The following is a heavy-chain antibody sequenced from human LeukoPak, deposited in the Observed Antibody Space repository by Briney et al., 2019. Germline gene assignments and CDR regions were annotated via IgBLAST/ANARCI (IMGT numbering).Heavy chain of an antibody. D-gene: IGHD2-15*01. J-gene: IGHJ6*03. CDR2: INPNSGGT. V-gene: IGHV1-2*02. Sequence: ASVKVSCKASGYTFTGYYMHWVRQAPGQGLEWMGWINPNSGGTNYAQKFQGRVTMTRDTSISTAYMELSRLRSDDTAVYYCARGPPVVVAAKYYYHYYMDVWGKGTTVTISS. CDR1: GYTFTGYY. CDR3: ARGPPVVVAAKYYYHYYMDV.